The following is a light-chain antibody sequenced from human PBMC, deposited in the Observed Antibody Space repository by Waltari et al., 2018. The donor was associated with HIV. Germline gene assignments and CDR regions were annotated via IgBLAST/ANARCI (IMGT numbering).Light chain of an antibody. V-gene: IGKV1-6*02. Sequence: AVQMTQSPSSVSGSLGGRVTISCRASQGIRNDLSWFQMKPGGAPKLLIYASTILQTGVPPRFSGSASGTDFTLTISNLQSEDFATYFCLQDLEYPGTFGQGTTVE. CDR2: AST. J-gene: IGKJ1*01. CDR3: LQDLEYPGT. CDR1: QGIRND.